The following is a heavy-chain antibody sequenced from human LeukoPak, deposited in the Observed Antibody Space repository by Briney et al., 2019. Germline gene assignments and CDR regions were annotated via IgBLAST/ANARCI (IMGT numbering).Heavy chain of an antibody. D-gene: IGHD4-17*01. Sequence: PGGSLRLSCAASGFTFSSYSMNWVRQAPGKGLEWVSYISSSSSYIYYADSVKGRFTISRDNAKNSLYLQMNSLRAEDTAVYYCARLWDGDYDFELDYWGQGTLVTV. CDR2: ISSSSSYI. CDR3: ARLWDGDYDFELDY. CDR1: GFTFSSYS. J-gene: IGHJ4*02. V-gene: IGHV3-21*01.